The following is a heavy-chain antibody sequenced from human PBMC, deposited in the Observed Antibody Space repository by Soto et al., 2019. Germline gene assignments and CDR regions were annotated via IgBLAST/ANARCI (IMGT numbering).Heavy chain of an antibody. CDR1: GGSISSGGYY. J-gene: IGHJ6*03. Sequence: QVQLQESGPGLVKPSQTLSLTCTVSGGSISSGGYYWSWIRQHPGKGLEWIGYIYYSGSTYYNPSLKSRVTISVDTSKNQFSLKLSSVTAADTAVYYCARSQMRVSGPNKDYYYYYMDVWGKGTTVTVSS. CDR2: IYYSGST. V-gene: IGHV4-31*03. CDR3: ARSQMRVSGPNKDYYYYYMDV. D-gene: IGHD2-8*01.